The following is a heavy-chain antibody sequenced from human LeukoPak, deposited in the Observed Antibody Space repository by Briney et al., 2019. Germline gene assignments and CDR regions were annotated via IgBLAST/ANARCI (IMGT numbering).Heavy chain of an antibody. CDR2: TYYRPKWYS. Sequence: SQTLSLTCAISGDSVSSNSAAWNWIRQSPSRGLEWLGRTYYRPKWYSDYAVSVKSRITINPDTSKNQFSLQLNSVTPGDTAVYYCARDWGRGTVRATRDAFDIWGQGTMVTVSS. CDR1: GDSVSSNSAA. J-gene: IGHJ3*02. D-gene: IGHD3-16*01. CDR3: ARDWGRGTVRATRDAFDI. V-gene: IGHV6-1*01.